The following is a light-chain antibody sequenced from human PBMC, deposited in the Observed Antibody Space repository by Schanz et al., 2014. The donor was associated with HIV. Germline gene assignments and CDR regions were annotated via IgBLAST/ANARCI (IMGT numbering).Light chain of an antibody. CDR2: RAS. Sequence: DIVLTQSPGTLSLSPGERATLSCRASQSVSSSYLAWYQQKPGQAPRLVIMRASFRAPGIPARFSGSGSGTEFTLTISGLQSEDFALYYCLRHNTWPWTFGQGTKVEVK. CDR3: LRHNTWPWT. J-gene: IGKJ1*01. CDR1: QSVSSSY. V-gene: IGKV3-15*01.